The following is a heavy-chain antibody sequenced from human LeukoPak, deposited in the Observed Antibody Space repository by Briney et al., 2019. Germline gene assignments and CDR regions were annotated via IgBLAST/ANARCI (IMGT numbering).Heavy chain of an antibody. D-gene: IGHD2-2*02. Sequence: SVEVSCKASGGTFSSYAISWVRQAPGQGLEWMGGIIPIFGTANYAQKLQGRVTMTTDTSTSTAYMELRSLRSDDTAVYYCARDQGTPYQLLYAWFDPWGQGTLVTVSS. J-gene: IGHJ5*02. CDR2: IIPIFGTA. V-gene: IGHV1-69*05. CDR3: ARDQGTPYQLLYAWFDP. CDR1: GGTFSSYA.